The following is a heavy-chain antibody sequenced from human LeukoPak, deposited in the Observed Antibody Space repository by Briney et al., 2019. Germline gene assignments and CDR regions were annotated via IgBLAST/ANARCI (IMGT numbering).Heavy chain of an antibody. V-gene: IGHV3-66*01. D-gene: IGHD6-13*01. J-gene: IGHJ4*02. CDR1: GFTVSSNY. CDR3: ARDFAPPFRTAAAEGVY. CDR2: IYAGGSL. Sequence: GGSLRLSCAASGFTVSSNYMSWVRQAPGKGLEWVSVIYAGGSLYYADSVKGRFTISRDNSKNTLYLQMNSLRVEDTAVYYCARDFAPPFRTAAAEGVYWGQGTLVIVSS.